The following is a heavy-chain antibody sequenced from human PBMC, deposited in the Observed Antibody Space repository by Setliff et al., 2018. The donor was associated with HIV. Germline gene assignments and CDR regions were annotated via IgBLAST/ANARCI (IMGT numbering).Heavy chain of an antibody. Sequence: SETLSLTCAVFGGSFSGYYWSWIRQPPGKGLEWIGEINHSGSTDYNPSLKSRVTISVDTSKNQFSLNLSSVTAADTAVYYCARYSYGYVRDLRFDPWGQGTLVTVSS. CDR3: ARYSYGYVRDLRFDP. J-gene: IGHJ5*02. CDR1: GGSFSGYY. CDR2: INHSGST. D-gene: IGHD5-18*01. V-gene: IGHV4-34*01.